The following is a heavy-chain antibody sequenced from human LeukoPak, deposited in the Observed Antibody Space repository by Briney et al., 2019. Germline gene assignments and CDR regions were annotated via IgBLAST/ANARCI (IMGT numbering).Heavy chain of an antibody. D-gene: IGHD3-9*01. Sequence: ASVKVSCKASGYTFITHGLAWVRQAPGQGLEWMGWISAYNGNTIYAQTLQDRLTMTTDTSTSTAYMELRSLRSDDTAVYYHARGRLRYLDWTRAYSDYWGQGTLVTVSS. J-gene: IGHJ4*02. CDR1: GYTFITHG. V-gene: IGHV1-18*01. CDR2: ISAYNGNT. CDR3: ARGRLRYLDWTRAYSDY.